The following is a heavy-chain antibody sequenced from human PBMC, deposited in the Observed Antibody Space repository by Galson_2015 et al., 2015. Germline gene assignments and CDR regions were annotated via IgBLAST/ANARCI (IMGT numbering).Heavy chain of an antibody. V-gene: IGHV4-39*07. CDR3: ARGGNYYGSGSFN. J-gene: IGHJ4*02. CDR2: IYYSGST. Sequence: SETLSLTCTISGGSISSSSYYWGWIRQPPGKGLEWIGSIYYSGSTYYNPSLKSRVTISVDRSKNQFSLKLSSVTAADTAVYYCARGGNYYGSGSFNWGQGTLVTVSS. D-gene: IGHD3-10*01. CDR1: GGSISSSSYY.